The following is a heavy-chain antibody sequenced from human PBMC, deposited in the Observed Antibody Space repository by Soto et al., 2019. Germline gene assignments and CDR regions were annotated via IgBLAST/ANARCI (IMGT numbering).Heavy chain of an antibody. CDR1: GGTFSSYA. CDR2: IIPIFGTA. D-gene: IGHD1-26*01. J-gene: IGHJ6*02. CDR3: ARERVGATSYYYYGMDV. Sequence: SVKVSCKASGGTFSSYAISWVRQAPGQGLEWMGGIIPIFGTANYAQKFQGRVTITEDESTSTAYMELSSLRSEDTAVYYCARERVGATSYYYYGMDVWGQGTTVTVSS. V-gene: IGHV1-69*13.